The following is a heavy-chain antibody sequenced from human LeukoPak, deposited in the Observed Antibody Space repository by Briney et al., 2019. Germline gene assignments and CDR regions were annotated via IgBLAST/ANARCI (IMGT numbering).Heavy chain of an antibody. Sequence: GGSLRLSCAASGFTFSSYSMNWVRQAPGKGLEWVSSISSSSSYIYYADSVKGRFTISRDNAKNSLCLQMNSLRAEDTAVYYCARDRAYYDSSGHRHFDYWGQGTLVTVSS. CDR1: GFTFSSYS. CDR2: ISSSSSYI. D-gene: IGHD3-22*01. J-gene: IGHJ4*02. CDR3: ARDRAYYDSSGHRHFDY. V-gene: IGHV3-21*01.